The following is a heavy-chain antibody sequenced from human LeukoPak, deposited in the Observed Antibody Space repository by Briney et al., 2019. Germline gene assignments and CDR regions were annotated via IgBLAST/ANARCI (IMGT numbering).Heavy chain of an antibody. J-gene: IGHJ4*02. D-gene: IGHD4-17*01. CDR3: ARQRDLRLDY. V-gene: IGHV4-39*01. Sequence: PGGSLRLSCAASGFTFSSYAMHWVRQPPGKGLEWIGTIYYTGSTYYNSSLKGRVTISIDTSKNQFSLRLSSVTAADTAVYYCARQRDLRLDYWGQGTLVTVSS. CDR1: GFTFSSYAMH. CDR2: IYYTGST.